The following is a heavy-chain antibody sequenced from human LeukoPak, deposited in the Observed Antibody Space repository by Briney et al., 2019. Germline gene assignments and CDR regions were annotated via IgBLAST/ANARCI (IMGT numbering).Heavy chain of an antibody. CDR3: ARAARVVATKYNYDSSGYHLVY. CDR2: IIPIFGTA. D-gene: IGHD3-22*01. J-gene: IGHJ4*02. V-gene: IGHV1-69*01. Sequence: SVKVSRKASGCTFSSYAINWVRQAPGQGLEWVGVIIPIFGTANYAQKFQGRVTITADESKSTAYMELSSLRSEDKAVYYCARAARVVATKYNYDSSGYHLVYWGQGTLVTVSS. CDR1: GCTFSSYA.